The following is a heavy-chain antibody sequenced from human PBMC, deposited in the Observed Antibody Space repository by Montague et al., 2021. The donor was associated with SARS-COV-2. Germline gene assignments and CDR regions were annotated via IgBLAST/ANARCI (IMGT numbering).Heavy chain of an antibody. D-gene: IGHD3-10*01. CDR3: ARHITGSGNAFDI. Sequence: SETLSLTCTVYGATNSGTSYPLAPSPQTPAEGPACIGCLSNNYFPYPISSSRSRVTIPVDTSKNQFSLRLRSVTAADTIVYYCARHITGSGNAFDIWGQGSIVSV. J-gene: IGHJ3*02. CDR2: LSNNYFP. CDR1: GATNSGTSYP. V-gene: IGHV4-39*01.